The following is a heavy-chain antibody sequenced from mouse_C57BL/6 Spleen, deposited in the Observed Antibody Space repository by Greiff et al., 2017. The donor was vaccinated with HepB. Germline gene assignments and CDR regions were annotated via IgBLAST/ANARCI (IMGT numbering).Heavy chain of an antibody. CDR2: IDPEDGET. CDR3: TRSPFYYYGSY. Sequence: EVQLQQSGAELVKPGASVKLSCTASGFNIKDYYMHWVKQRTEQGLEWIGRIDPEDGETKYAPKFQDKATIIADTSSNTAYLQLSSLTSEDTAVYYCTRSPFYYYGSYWGQGATLTVSS. J-gene: IGHJ2*01. V-gene: IGHV14-2*01. CDR1: GFNIKDYY. D-gene: IGHD1-1*01.